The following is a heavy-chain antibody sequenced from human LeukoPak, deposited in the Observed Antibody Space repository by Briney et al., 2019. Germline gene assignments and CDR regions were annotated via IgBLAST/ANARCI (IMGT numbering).Heavy chain of an antibody. V-gene: IGHV3-66*02. D-gene: IGHD3-9*01. CDR3: ARDYDMFD. CDR1: GFTVSSNF. Sequence: PGGSLRLSCAASGFTVSSNFMNWVRQAPGKGLEWVSVIYSGGSTYYADSVKGRFTISRDNSKNTLYLQINSLRAEDTAVYYCARDYDMFDWGQGTLVTVSS. CDR2: IYSGGST. J-gene: IGHJ4*02.